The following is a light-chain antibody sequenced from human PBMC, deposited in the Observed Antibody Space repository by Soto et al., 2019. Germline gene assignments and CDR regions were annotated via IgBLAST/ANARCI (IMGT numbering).Light chain of an antibody. CDR1: SSDVGGYNY. CDR3: SSYTSSSTYV. J-gene: IGLJ1*01. V-gene: IGLV2-14*01. CDR2: EVS. Sequence: QSALTPPASVSGSPGQSITISCTGTSSDVGGYNYVSWYQQHPGKAPKLMIYEVSNRPSGLSNRFSGSKSGNTASLTIFGLQAEDEADYYCSSYTSSSTYVFGTGTKLTVL.